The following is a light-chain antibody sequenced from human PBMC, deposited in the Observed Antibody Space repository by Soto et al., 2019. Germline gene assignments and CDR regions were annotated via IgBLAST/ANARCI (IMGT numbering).Light chain of an antibody. Sequence: QSALTQPASVSGSPGQSITISCTGTSSDVGGYNDVSWYQQHPGKAPKLMIYDVSNRPSGVSNRFSGSKSGNTASLTISGLQAEDEADYYCSSYTSSSTYVFGTGTKVTVL. J-gene: IGLJ1*01. CDR2: DVS. CDR3: SSYTSSSTYV. V-gene: IGLV2-14*01. CDR1: SSDVGGYND.